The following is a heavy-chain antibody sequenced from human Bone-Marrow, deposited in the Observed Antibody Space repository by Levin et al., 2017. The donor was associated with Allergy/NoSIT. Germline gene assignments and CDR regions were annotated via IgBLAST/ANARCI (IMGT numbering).Heavy chain of an antibody. D-gene: IGHD3-10*01. V-gene: IGHV3-43D*03. CDR2: VSWDGGSA. Sequence: GGSLRLSCAASGFTFDDYAMHWVRQAPGKGLEWVSLVSWDGGSAYYADSVKGRFTISRDNSKNSLYLQMHTLRAEDTALYYCAKDKLSHAPSGIDYWGQGTLVTVSS. J-gene: IGHJ4*02. CDR1: GFTFDDYA. CDR3: AKDKLSHAPSGIDY.